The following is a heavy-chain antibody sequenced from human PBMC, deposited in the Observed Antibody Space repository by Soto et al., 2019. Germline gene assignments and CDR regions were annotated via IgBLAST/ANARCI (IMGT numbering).Heavy chain of an antibody. Sequence: QVQLVQSGAEVKKPVASVKVSCKASGYTFTNYGISWVRQAPGQGPEWMGWISGYNGNTKYAQTLQGRVTMTTDTSTSTAYMELRSLRSDDTAVYYCARGGSSWSAEYYQHWGQGTLVIVSS. D-gene: IGHD6-13*01. V-gene: IGHV1-18*01. CDR3: ARGGSSWSAEYYQH. CDR1: GYTFTNYG. J-gene: IGHJ1*01. CDR2: ISGYNGNT.